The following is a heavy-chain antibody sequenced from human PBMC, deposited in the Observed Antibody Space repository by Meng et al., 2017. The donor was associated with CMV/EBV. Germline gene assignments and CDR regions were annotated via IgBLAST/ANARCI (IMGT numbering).Heavy chain of an antibody. Sequence: GGSLRLSCAASGFTFSSYWMHWVRQAPGKGLVWVSRVNSDGSSTSYADSVKGRFTISRDNAKNTLYLQMNSLRAEDTAVYYCARARAGGSYVDYWGQGTLVTVSS. CDR2: VNSDGSST. V-gene: IGHV3-74*01. D-gene: IGHD1-26*01. CDR3: ARARAGGSYVDY. J-gene: IGHJ4*02. CDR1: GFTFSSYW.